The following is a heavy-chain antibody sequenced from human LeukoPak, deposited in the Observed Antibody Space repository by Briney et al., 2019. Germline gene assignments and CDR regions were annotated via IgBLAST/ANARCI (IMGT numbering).Heavy chain of an antibody. Sequence: ESLKISCKGSGYSFTTYWIGWVRQLPGKGLEWMGTVYPGDSDSRYSQSFQGQVIISADKSINTAYLQWKSLKASDTATYYCATGIKVAGTGKDVWGQGTTVTVSS. CDR1: GYSFTTYW. V-gene: IGHV5-51*01. CDR2: VYPGDSDS. J-gene: IGHJ6*02. D-gene: IGHD6-19*01. CDR3: ATGIKVAGTGKDV.